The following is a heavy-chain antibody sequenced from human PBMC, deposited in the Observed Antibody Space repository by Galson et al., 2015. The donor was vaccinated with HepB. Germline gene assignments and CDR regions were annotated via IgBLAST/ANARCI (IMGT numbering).Heavy chain of an antibody. D-gene: IGHD3-9*01. Sequence: SLRLYCAASGFTFSSSAMHWVRQAPGKGLEYVSAISSNGGSTYYADSVKGRFTISRDNSKNTLYLQMSSLRAEDTAVYYCVKGLRYFDWLFFGYGMDVWGQGTTVTVSS. CDR3: VKGLRYFDWLFFGYGMDV. V-gene: IGHV3-64D*06. J-gene: IGHJ6*02. CDR2: ISSNGGST. CDR1: GFTFSSSA.